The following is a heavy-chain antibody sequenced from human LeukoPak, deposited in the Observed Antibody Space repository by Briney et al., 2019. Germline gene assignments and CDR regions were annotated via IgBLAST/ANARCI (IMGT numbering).Heavy chain of an antibody. CDR1: GYTFTGYY. V-gene: IGHV1-2*02. CDR2: INPNSGGT. Sequence: ASVKVSCKASGYTFTGYYIHWVRQAPGQGLECMGWINPNSGGTNYAQKFQGRVTMTRDTSISTAYMELSRLRSDDTAVYYCARGGSGSYFSWLDPWGQGALVTVSS. J-gene: IGHJ5*02. CDR3: ARGGSGSYFSWLDP. D-gene: IGHD3-10*01.